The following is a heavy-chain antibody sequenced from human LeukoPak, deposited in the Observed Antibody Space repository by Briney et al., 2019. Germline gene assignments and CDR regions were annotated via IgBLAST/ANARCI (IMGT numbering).Heavy chain of an antibody. J-gene: IGHJ4*02. CDR2: INHNGYT. D-gene: IGHD6-13*01. V-gene: IGHV4-34*01. CDR1: GGPFSGYY. Sequence: PSETLSLTCAVYGGPFSGYYWNWIRQPLGKGLEWIGGINHNGYTNYNPSLESRVTISVDTSKNQFSLRLSSVTAADMAVYFCARLGYSVSWTDCWGQGTLVTVSS. CDR3: ARLGYSVSWTDC.